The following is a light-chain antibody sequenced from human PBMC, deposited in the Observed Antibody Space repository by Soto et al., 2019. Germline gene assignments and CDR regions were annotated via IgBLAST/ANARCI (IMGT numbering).Light chain of an antibody. J-gene: IGKJ3*01. CDR1: QGISSA. Sequence: AIPMTQSPSSLSASVGDSVTITCRASQGISSALAWYQQTPGRAPKLLIYDASTLASGVPSRFSGSRSGTDFTLTVSSLQPEEFATYYCQQFDDYPFTFGTGTKVDIK. CDR2: DAS. V-gene: IGKV1D-13*01. CDR3: QQFDDYPFT.